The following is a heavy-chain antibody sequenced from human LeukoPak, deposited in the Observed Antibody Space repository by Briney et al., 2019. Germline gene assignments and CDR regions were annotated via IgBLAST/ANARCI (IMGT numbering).Heavy chain of an antibody. V-gene: IGHV4-34*01. CDR3: ASHLKPDYDSSGYYSAAH. Sequence: PSETLSLTCAVYGGSFGGYYWSWIRQPPGKGLEWIGEINHSGSTNYNPSLKSRVTISVDTSKNQFSLKLSSVTAADTAVYYCASHLKPDYDSSGYYSAAHWGQGTLVTVSS. CDR2: INHSGST. CDR1: GGSFGGYY. D-gene: IGHD3-22*01. J-gene: IGHJ4*02.